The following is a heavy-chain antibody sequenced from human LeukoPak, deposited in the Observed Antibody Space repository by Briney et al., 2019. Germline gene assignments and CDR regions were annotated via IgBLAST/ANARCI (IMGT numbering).Heavy chain of an antibody. CDR2: ISYDGSNK. D-gene: IGHD2-2*01. Sequence: GGSLRLSCAASGFTFSNYAMHWVRQAPGKGLEWVAVISYDGSNKYYADSVKGRFTISRDNSKNTLYLQMNSLRAEDTAVYYCAGGYCSSTSCYANGPIDYWGQGTLVTVSS. CDR1: GFTFSNYA. CDR3: AGGYCSSTSCYANGPIDY. V-gene: IGHV3-30*04. J-gene: IGHJ4*02.